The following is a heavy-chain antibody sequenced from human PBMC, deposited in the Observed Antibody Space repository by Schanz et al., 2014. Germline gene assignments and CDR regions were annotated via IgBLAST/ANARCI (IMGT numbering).Heavy chain of an antibody. V-gene: IGHV3-23*01. D-gene: IGHD1-1*01. CDR1: GFTFSSYA. J-gene: IGHJ4*02. CDR2: ISGSCGST. Sequence: EVQLLESGGGLVQPGGSLRLSCAASGFTFSSYAMSWVRQAPGKGLEWVSAISGSCGSTYYADSVKGRFTISRDNSKNTLYLQMDSLRAEDTAVYFCAKKVPAYNPFDSWGQGTLVTVAS. CDR3: AKKVPAYNPFDS.